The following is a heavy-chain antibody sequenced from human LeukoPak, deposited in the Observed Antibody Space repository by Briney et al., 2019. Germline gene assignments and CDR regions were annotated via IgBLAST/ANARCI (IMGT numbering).Heavy chain of an antibody. CDR1: GFTFSSYD. V-gene: IGHV3-48*03. J-gene: IGHJ4*02. CDR2: IRSSGSTI. Sequence: GGSLRLSCAASGFTFSSYDMNWVRQAPGKGLEWVSYIRSSGSTIYYADSVKGRFTISRDNAKNSLFLQMNSLRAEDTAVYYCARGGYFYDTNDGYWGRGTLVTVSS. CDR3: ARGGYFYDTNDGY. D-gene: IGHD3-22*01.